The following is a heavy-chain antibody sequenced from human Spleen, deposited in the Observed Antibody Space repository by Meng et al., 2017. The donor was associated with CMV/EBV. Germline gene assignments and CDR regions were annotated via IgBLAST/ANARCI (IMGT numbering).Heavy chain of an antibody. D-gene: IGHD2-21*02. Sequence: SNLWTWVRQVPEKELEWIEEIYHSGSIDYSPSLKSRVTISVDKFKNQFSLKLGSVTAADTAVYYCARIERRRILKYCGSDCSTTDYWGQGTLVTVSS. CDR2: IYHSGSI. CDR3: ARIERRRILKYCGSDCSTTDY. CDR1: SNL. J-gene: IGHJ4*02. V-gene: IGHV4-4*02.